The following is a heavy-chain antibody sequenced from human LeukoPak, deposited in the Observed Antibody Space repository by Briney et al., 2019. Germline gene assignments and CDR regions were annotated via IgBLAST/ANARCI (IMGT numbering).Heavy chain of an antibody. Sequence: ASVKVSCKASGYTFTSYGISWVRPAPGQGLEWMGWISAYNGNTNYAQKLQGRVTMTTDTSTSTAYMELRSLRSDDTAVYYCARDLYGDYTFDYWGQGTLVTVSS. D-gene: IGHD4-17*01. V-gene: IGHV1-18*01. CDR1: GYTFTSYG. CDR2: ISAYNGNT. CDR3: ARDLYGDYTFDY. J-gene: IGHJ4*02.